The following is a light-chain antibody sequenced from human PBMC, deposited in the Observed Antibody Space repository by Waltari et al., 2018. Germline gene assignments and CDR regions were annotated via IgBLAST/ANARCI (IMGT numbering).Light chain of an antibody. CDR1: SSYVGGQHY. J-gene: IGLJ1*01. Sequence: SALTQPPSASGSLGQPVTISCTGTSSYVGGQHYISWYQQHPGKAPNLMIYEFTNRPSGGPDRFSGSKSGNTASLTVSGLQAEDEADYYCSSYAGSNIYVFGGGTKVTVL. CDR2: EFT. CDR3: SSYAGSNIYV. V-gene: IGLV2-8*01.